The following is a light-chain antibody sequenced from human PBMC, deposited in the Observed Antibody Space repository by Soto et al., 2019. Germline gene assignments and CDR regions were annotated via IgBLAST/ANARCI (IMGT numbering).Light chain of an antibody. V-gene: IGKV1-5*01. CDR2: DAS. CDR1: QSVNTC. Sequence: DIQMTHSPSTLSASVGDRVSITCRASQSVNTCLAWYQQKPGKAPTLLIYDASSLQSGVPSRFSGSGSGTEFTLTISSLQPDDFATYYCQQYQIDWTFGQGTKVEIK. CDR3: QQYQIDWT. J-gene: IGKJ1*01.